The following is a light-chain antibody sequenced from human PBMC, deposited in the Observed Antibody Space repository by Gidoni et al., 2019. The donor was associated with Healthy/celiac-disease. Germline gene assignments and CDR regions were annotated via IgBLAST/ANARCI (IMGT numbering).Light chain of an antibody. Sequence: DIQMTQSPSSLSASVGDRVTITGRASQSISSYLNWYQQKPGKAPKFLIYAASSLQSGVPSRFSGSGSGTDFTLTISSLQPEDFATYYCQQSYSTLWTGGQGTKVEIK. CDR3: QQSYSTLWT. CDR2: AAS. CDR1: QSISSY. J-gene: IGKJ1*01. V-gene: IGKV1-39*01.